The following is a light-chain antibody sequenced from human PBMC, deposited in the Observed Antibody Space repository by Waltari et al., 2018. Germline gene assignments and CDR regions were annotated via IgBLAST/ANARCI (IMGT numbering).Light chain of an antibody. J-gene: IGLJ2*01. CDR2: DVN. Sequence: QSALTPTHSVSGSPGQSVTIPCTGTRSDVGYYDVLSGYQQHPSKAPKVVIYDVNKRPSGVPDRFSGSKSGNTASLTISGLQADDEADYYCCSCAGTCIFRFFGGGTKLTVL. V-gene: IGLV2-11*01. CDR3: CSCAGTCIFRF. CDR1: RSDVGYYDV.